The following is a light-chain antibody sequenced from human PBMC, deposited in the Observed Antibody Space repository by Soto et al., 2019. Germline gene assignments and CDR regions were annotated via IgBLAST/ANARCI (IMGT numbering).Light chain of an antibody. CDR1: QDISSY. J-gene: IGKJ4*01. CDR2: AAS. Sequence: DIQMTQSPSAMSASVGDRVTITCRASQDISSYLAWFQQKPGKVPKRLIYAASSLQSGVPARFSGSVSGTEFPLTISSLQPEEFATYYCLQHKSYPLTFGGGTKVEIK. V-gene: IGKV1-17*03. CDR3: LQHKSYPLT.